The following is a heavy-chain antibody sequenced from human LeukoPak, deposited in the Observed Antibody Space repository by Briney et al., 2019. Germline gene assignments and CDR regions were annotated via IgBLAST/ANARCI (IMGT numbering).Heavy chain of an antibody. CDR3: ARDHTLRDGYTLGAFDI. V-gene: IGHV4-31*03. CDR1: GGSISSRGYY. D-gene: IGHD5-24*01. Sequence: SETLSLTCTVSGGSISSRGYYWSWIRQYPGKGLEWIGYIYYSGSTFYNPSLKSRATISVDTSKNQFSLKLSSVTAADTAVYYCARDHTLRDGYTLGAFDIWGQGTMVSVSP. J-gene: IGHJ3*02. CDR2: IYYSGST.